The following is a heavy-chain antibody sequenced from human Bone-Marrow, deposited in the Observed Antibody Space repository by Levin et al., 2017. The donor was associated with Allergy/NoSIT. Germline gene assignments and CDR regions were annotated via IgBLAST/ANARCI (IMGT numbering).Heavy chain of an antibody. Sequence: PGGSLRLSCSASGFTFRSYWMYWVRQAPGQGLVWVSRINSDQSHRTYADSVKGRFTISRDNAKDTLYLQMNGLRAEDAARYFCVRGDLDFISGVPVRHVITPAIGMDGYDYGMDVWGQGATVTVSS. V-gene: IGHV3-74*03. CDR3: VRGDLDFISGVPVRHVITPAIGMDGYDYGMDV. CDR1: GFTFRSYW. J-gene: IGHJ6*02. D-gene: IGHD3/OR15-3a*01. CDR2: INSDQSHR.